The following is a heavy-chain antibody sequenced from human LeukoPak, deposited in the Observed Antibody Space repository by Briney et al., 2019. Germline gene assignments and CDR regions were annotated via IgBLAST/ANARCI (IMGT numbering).Heavy chain of an antibody. CDR3: ARFPRYSSSWYLSYFDY. Sequence: PGGSLRLSCAASGFTFSSYWMSWVRQAPGKGLEWVANIKQDGSEKYYVDSVKGRFTISRDNAKNSLYLQMNSLRAEDTAVYYCARFPRYSSSWYLSYFDYWSQGTLVTVSS. J-gene: IGHJ4*02. CDR1: GFTFSSYW. D-gene: IGHD6-13*01. V-gene: IGHV3-7*01. CDR2: IKQDGSEK.